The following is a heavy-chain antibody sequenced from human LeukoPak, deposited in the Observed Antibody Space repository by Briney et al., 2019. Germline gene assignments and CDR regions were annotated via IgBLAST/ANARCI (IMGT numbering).Heavy chain of an antibody. CDR3: ARDRDTIPATDAGGDHFHY. J-gene: IGHJ4*02. CDR2: INPNSGGT. D-gene: IGHD6-13*01. V-gene: IGHV1-2*02. CDR1: GYTFTGYY. Sequence: ASVKVSCKASGYTFTGYYMHWVRQAPGQGLEWMGWINPNSGGTNYAQKFQGRVTMTRDTSISTAYMELSSLRSDDTAVYYCARDRDTIPATDAGGDHFHYWGQETLVTVSS.